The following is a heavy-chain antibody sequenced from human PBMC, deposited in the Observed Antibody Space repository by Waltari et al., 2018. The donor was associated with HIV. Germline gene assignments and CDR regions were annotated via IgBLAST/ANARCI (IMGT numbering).Heavy chain of an antibody. CDR3: ARGPTPGGSYRYLDHNWFDP. CDR1: GASISAPNW. CDR2: MSHSGDT. J-gene: IGHJ5*02. D-gene: IGHD1-26*01. V-gene: IGHV4-4*02. Sequence: QVQLQESGPGLVKPSGTLSLTCAVSGASISAPNWWSWVRPSPGKGLEWVGEMSHSGDTNYNPSLESRVTISIDESENQLSLKVTSVTAADTAIYYCARGPTPGGSYRYLDHNWFDPWGQGTLVTVSS.